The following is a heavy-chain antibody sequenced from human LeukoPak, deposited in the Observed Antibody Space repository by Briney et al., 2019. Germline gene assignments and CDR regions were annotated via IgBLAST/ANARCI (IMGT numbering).Heavy chain of an antibody. J-gene: IGHJ4*02. Sequence: ASVKVSCKAFGGTFSSYAISWVRQAPGQGLEWMGGIIPIFGTANYAQKFQDRVTITADKSTSTAYMELSSLRSEDTAMYYCAKTPSIAVAVSPSFDYWAREPWSPSPQ. CDR1: GGTFSSYA. CDR3: AKTPSIAVAVSPSFDY. CDR2: IIPIFGTA. V-gene: IGHV1-69*06. D-gene: IGHD6-19*01.